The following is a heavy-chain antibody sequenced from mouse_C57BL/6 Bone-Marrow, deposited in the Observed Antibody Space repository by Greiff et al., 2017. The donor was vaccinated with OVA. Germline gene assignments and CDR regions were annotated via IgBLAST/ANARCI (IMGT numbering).Heavy chain of an antibody. CDR1: GFTFSSYA. V-gene: IGHV5-9-1*02. CDR2: ISSGGDYI. J-gene: IGHJ3*01. D-gene: IGHD1-1*01. Sequence: EVMLVESGEGLVKPGGSLKLSRAASGFTFSSYAMSWVRQTPEKRLEWVAYISSGGDYIYYADTVKGRFTISRDNARNPLYLQMSSLKSEDTSMYYCTRGGRSFAYWGQGTLVTVSA. CDR3: TRGGRSFAY.